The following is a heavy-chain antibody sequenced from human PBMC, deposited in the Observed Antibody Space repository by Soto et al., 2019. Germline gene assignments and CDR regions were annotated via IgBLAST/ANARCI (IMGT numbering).Heavy chain of an antibody. CDR2: FNPHDGGK. J-gene: IGHJ4*02. CDR3: GRSLGTVSIVDF. Sequence: QVHLVQSGAEVKKPGASVQVSCKASVFTFSDYYIHWVRQAPGQRLEYMGWFNPHDGGKNVEQHFQDGVTMPGDTPITTAYGELRRLKSDAPAVYYCGRSLGTVSIVDFWGQGTLVTVSS. CDR1: VFTFSDYY. V-gene: IGHV1-2*02. D-gene: IGHD2-21*01.